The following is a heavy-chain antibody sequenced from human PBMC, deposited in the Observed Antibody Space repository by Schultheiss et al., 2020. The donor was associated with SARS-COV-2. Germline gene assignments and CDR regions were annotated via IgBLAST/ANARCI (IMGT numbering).Heavy chain of an antibody. D-gene: IGHD3-3*01. CDR3: ARDYDFWSGYFDY. CDR2: ISYDGSNK. Sequence: SLRLSCAASGFTFSSYAMHWVRQAPGKGLEWVAVISYDGSNKYYADSVKGRFTISRDNSKNTLYLQMNSLRAEDTAVYYCARDYDFWSGYFDYWGQGTLVTVSS. V-gene: IGHV3-30*04. CDR1: GFTFSSYA. J-gene: IGHJ4*02.